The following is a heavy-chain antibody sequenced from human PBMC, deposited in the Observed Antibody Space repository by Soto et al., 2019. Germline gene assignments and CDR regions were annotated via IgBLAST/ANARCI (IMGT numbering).Heavy chain of an antibody. CDR1: GFTLSMYW. D-gene: IGHD2-15*01. V-gene: IGHV3-74*01. Sequence: PGGSLRLSCAASGFTLSMYWMHWVRQVPGKGLLWVSRVSGDGSDKNYADSVKGRFTISRDNSKNTLYLQMNSLRAEDTAVYFCAKSPSVVLVPSTLGGNNWFDPWGQGTLVTVSS. CDR3: AKSPSVVLVPSTLGGNNWFDP. J-gene: IGHJ5*02. CDR2: VSGDGSDK.